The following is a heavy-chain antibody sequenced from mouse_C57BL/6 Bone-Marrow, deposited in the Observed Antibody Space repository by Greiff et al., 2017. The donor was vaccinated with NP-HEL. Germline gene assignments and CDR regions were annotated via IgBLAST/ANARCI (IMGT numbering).Heavy chain of an antibody. CDR1: GYTFTSYG. Sequence: VMLVESGAELARPGASVKLSCKASGYTFTSYGISWVKQRPGPGLEWIGEISPRSGTTYYNEKFKGKATLTADKSSSTAYMELRSLTSEDSAVYFCARATVVAHWYFDVWGTGTTVTVSS. CDR3: ARATVVAHWYFDV. CDR2: ISPRSGTT. J-gene: IGHJ1*03. V-gene: IGHV1-81*01. D-gene: IGHD1-1*01.